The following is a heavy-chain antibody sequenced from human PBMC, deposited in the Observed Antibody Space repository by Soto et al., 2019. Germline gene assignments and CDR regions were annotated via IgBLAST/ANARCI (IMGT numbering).Heavy chain of an antibody. V-gene: IGHV4-30-4*01. D-gene: IGHD2-2*01. CDR3: ARVIVLVPVAPYIWFDP. CDR2: IFYSGST. Sequence: QVQMQEAGPGLVKPSETLSLTCTVSGDSISSGDYYWSWIRQSPGKGLEWIGYIFYSGSTYYNPSLESRLTISVDTSKNLFSLKLSSVTAADTAIYYCARVIVLVPVAPYIWFDPWGQGTLVTVSS. CDR1: GDSISSGDYY. J-gene: IGHJ5*02.